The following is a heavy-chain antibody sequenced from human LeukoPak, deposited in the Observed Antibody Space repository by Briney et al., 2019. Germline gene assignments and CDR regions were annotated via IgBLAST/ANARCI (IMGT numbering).Heavy chain of an antibody. V-gene: IGHV3-7*01. CDR3: TRGDGY. J-gene: IGHJ4*02. CDR2: IKQDGSEK. CDR1: GFTFSSYS. D-gene: IGHD2-21*02. Sequence: GGSLRLSCAASGFTFSSYSMNWVCQAPGKGLEWVANIKQDGSEKYYVDSVKGRFTISRDNARNSLFLQMSNLRAEDTAVYYCTRGDGYWGQGTLVTVSS.